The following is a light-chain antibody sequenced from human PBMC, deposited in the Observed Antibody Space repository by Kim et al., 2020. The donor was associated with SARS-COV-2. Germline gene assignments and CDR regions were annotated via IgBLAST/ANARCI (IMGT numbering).Light chain of an antibody. CDR1: QGISTY. Sequence: ASVGDTFTITGRARQGISTYLSWYQQKPGKAPKLLIYAASTLQSGVPSRCSGSGSGTDFTLTISSLQPEDFATYYCQQLNSYPVTFGGGTKVDIK. CDR3: QQLNSYPVT. J-gene: IGKJ4*01. V-gene: IGKV1-9*01. CDR2: AAS.